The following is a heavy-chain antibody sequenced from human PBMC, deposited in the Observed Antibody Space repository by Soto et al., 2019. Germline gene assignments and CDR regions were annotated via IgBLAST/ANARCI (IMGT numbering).Heavy chain of an antibody. D-gene: IGHD3-10*01. J-gene: IGHJ3*02. V-gene: IGHV1-3*01. CDR1: GYTFTSYA. CDR2: INAGNGNT. CDR3: ARPSFRQRDAFDI. Sequence: QVQLVQSGAEVKKPGASVKVSCKASGYTFTSYAMHWVRQAPVQRLEWMGWINAGNGNTKYSQKFQGRVTITRDTSASTAYMELSSLRSEDTAVYYCARPSFRQRDAFDIWGQGTMVTVSS.